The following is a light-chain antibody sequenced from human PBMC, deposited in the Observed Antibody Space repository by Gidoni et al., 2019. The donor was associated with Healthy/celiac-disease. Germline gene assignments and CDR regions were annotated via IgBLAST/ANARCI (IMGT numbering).Light chain of an antibody. J-gene: IGKJ5*01. Sequence: MTWRPSSASASVGDRVTITCRASQGIISWLAWYQQKPGKAPKLLIYAASSLQSGVPSRSSGSGSGTDFTLTISCLQPEYLATYYCQQANSFPVTFGQGTRLEIK. V-gene: IGKV1-12*01. CDR3: QQANSFPVT. CDR2: AAS. CDR1: QGIISW.